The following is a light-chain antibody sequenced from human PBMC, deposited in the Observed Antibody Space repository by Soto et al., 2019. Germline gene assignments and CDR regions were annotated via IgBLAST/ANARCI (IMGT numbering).Light chain of an antibody. CDR1: QSVSSNY. Sequence: EIVLTQSQGTLSLSPGERATFSCRARQSVSSNYLAWYQQKPGHAPRLLIYGASSRATDIPDRFNGSGSGTDFNVTIIRLQPEEFPFYHCQHYVSSPLTFARGTNVQIK. V-gene: IGKV3-20*01. J-gene: IGKJ4*01. CDR3: QHYVSSPLT. CDR2: GAS.